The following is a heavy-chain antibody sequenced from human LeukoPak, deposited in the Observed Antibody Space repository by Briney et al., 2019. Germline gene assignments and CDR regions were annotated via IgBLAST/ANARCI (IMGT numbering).Heavy chain of an antibody. V-gene: IGHV4-39*01. J-gene: IGHJ4*02. CDR2: IYYSGST. CDR3: ARLGTYGPFDD. CDR1: GGSISSSSYY. Sequence: KPSETLSLTCTVSGGSISSSSYYWGWIRQPPGKGLEWIGSIYYSGSTYYNPSLKSRVTISVDTSKNQFSLKLSSVTAADTAVYYCARLGTYGPFDDWGQGTLVTVSS. D-gene: IGHD1-26*01.